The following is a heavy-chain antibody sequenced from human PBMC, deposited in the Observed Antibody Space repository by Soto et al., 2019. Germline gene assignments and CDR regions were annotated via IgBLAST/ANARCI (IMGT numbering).Heavy chain of an antibody. Sequence: PVGSLRLSCTASGLPHSSFAMMWVRQAPGKGLECVSGIYGSGRGIEYADSVTGRFTISRDNSKDTVYLQMADPTAYYTAVYYCSKSAVYNDCLWLMDHWGQGTQVTVSS. CDR1: GLPHSSFA. J-gene: IGHJ4*01. V-gene: IGHV3-23*05. CDR2: IYGSGRGI. D-gene: IGHD2-21*02. CDR3: SKSAVYNDCLWLMDH.